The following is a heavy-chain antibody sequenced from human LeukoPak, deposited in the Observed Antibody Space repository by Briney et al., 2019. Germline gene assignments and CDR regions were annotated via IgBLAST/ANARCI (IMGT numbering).Heavy chain of an antibody. CDR2: IIGSGGST. Sequence: PGGSLRLSRAASGFTFSSYAMSWVRQAPGKGLEWVSAIIGSGGSTYYADSVKGRFTISRDHSNNTLYLQMNSLRAEDTAVYYCAKEGRSGYCSSTSCSTYYFDYWGQGTLVTVSS. D-gene: IGHD2-2*03. J-gene: IGHJ4*02. CDR1: GFTFSSYA. CDR3: AKEGRSGYCSSTSCSTYYFDY. V-gene: IGHV3-23*01.